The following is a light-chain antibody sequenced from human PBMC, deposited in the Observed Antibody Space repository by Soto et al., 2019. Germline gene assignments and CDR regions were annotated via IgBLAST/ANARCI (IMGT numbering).Light chain of an antibody. CDR3: MQALETPHT. Sequence: IVMTQSPLSLPVTPGEPASISCRPSRSLLHSNGYYYLDWYLQKPGQSPRLLISLAFNRASGVPDRFSGRGPGTYFTLKINRVEAEDVGIYYCMQALETPHTFGQGTRLEIK. J-gene: IGKJ2*01. V-gene: IGKV2-28*01. CDR1: RSLLHSNGYYY. CDR2: LAF.